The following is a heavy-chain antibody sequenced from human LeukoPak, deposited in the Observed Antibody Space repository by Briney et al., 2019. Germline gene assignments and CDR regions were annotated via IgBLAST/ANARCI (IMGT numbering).Heavy chain of an antibody. CDR3: ARRKGPPSMYSSGWYGLGY. V-gene: IGHV1-18*01. J-gene: IGHJ4*02. D-gene: IGHD6-19*01. Sequence: ASVKVSCKASGYTFTSYDINWVRQTTGQGLEWMGWISAYNGNTNYAQKLQGRVTMTTDTSTSTAYMELRSLRSDDTAVYYCARRKGPPSMYSSGWYGLGYWGQGTLVTVSS. CDR2: ISAYNGNT. CDR1: GYTFTSYD.